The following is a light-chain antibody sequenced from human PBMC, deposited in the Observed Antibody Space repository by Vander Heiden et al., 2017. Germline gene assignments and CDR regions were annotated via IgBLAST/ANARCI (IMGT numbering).Light chain of an antibody. CDR1: QSFSSNY. V-gene: IGKV3-20*01. CDR3: QQYHASPRT. CDR2: GAT. Sequence: EIVLTQSPGTLSLSPGEGGTLSCRASQSFSSNYLAWYQQKPGQAPRLLIYGATNRATGIPDRFSGSGSGTDFTLTISRLEPEDFAVYYCQQYHASPRTFGQGTNVEIK. J-gene: IGKJ1*01.